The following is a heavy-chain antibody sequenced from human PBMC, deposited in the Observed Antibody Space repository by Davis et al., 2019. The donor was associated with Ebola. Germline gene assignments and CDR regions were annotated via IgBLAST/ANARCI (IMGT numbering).Heavy chain of an antibody. D-gene: IGHD1-26*01. J-gene: IGHJ5*02. Sequence: ASVKVSCKASGGTFSSYAISWVRQAPGQGLEWMGWISAYNGNTNYAQKLQGRVTMTTDTSTSTAYMELRSLRSDDTAVYYCARDPLYSGSYYGWFDPWGQGTLVTVSS. CDR1: GGTFSSYA. V-gene: IGHV1-18*01. CDR2: ISAYNGNT. CDR3: ARDPLYSGSYYGWFDP.